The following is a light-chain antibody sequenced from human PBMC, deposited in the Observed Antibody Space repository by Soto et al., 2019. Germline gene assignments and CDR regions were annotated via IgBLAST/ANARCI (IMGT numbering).Light chain of an antibody. CDR1: QGISSW. Sequence: DIQMTQSPSSVSASVGDRVTITCRASQGISSWLAWYQQKPGKAPKLLIYAASSLQSGVPSRFSGSGSATEVALAICSLQPEDFATYYCQQANSLPVAFGPGTKVDIK. V-gene: IGKV1-12*01. CDR2: AAS. J-gene: IGKJ3*01. CDR3: QQANSLPVA.